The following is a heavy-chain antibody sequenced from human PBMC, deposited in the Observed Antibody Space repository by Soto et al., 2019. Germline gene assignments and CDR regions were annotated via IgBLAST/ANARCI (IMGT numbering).Heavy chain of an antibody. D-gene: IGHD5-18*01. CDR3: ARERNTGYDYSYYYGMDV. CDR2: IYPGDSDT. J-gene: IGHJ6*02. V-gene: IGHV5-51*01. Sequence: ESLKISCKGSGYSFTSYWIGWVRQMPGKGLEWMGIIYPGDSDTRYSPSFQGQVTISADKSISTAYLQWSSLKASDTAMYYCARERNTGYDYSYYYGMDVWGQGTTVTVSS. CDR1: GYSFTSYW.